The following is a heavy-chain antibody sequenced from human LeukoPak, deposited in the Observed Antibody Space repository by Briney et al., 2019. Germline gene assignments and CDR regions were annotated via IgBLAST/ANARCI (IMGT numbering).Heavy chain of an antibody. D-gene: IGHD1-1*01. V-gene: IGHV3-48*01. Sequence: GGSLRLSCAASGFTFSDYSMNWVRQAPGKGLEWISYIGIDSGNTNYADSVKGRFTISGDKAKNSLYLQMNSLRVEDTAVYYCARVSTNAFDNWGQETLVTASS. J-gene: IGHJ4*01. CDR2: IGIDSGNT. CDR3: ARVSTNAFDN. CDR1: GFTFSDYS.